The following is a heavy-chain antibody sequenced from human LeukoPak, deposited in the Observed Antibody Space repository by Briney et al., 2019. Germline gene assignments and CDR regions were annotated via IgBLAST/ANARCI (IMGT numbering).Heavy chain of an antibody. D-gene: IGHD3-10*01. Sequence: GGSLRLSCAASGFTFSSYAMHWVRQAPGKGLEYVSAISSNGGSTYYANSVKGRFTISRDNSKNTLYLQMGSLRAEDTAVYYCAKNVEAVLLWFGEFTYYFDYWGQGTLVTVSS. CDR2: ISSNGGST. V-gene: IGHV3-64*01. CDR1: GFTFSSYA. CDR3: AKNVEAVLLWFGEFTYYFDY. J-gene: IGHJ4*02.